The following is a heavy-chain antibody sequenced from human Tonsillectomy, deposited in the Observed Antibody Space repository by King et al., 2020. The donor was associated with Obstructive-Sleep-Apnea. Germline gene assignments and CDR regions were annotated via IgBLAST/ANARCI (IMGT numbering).Heavy chain of an antibody. CDR1: GFTFGDYD. J-gene: IGHJ4*02. CDR2: IRRKVYGGTT. V-gene: IGHV3-49*03. CDR3: TRDLGYYDTSGYLGFY. Sequence: EVQLVESGGGLVQPGRSLRLSCTASGFTFGDYDMSWFRQAPGKGLEWVGFIRRKVYGGTTEYAESVKGRFTISRDDSKSIAYLQMTSLKTEDTAVYYCTRDLGYYDTSGYLGFYWGQGTLVTVSS. D-gene: IGHD3-22*01.